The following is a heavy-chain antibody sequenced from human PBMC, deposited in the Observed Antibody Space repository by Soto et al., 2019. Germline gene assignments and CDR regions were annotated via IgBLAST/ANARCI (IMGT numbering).Heavy chain of an antibody. Sequence: PGGSLRLSCAASGFTFSSYSMNWVRQAPGKGLEWVSAISNNRSNKYYADSVKGRFTISRDNSKNTLYLQMNSLRAEDTAVYYCAKDLPQGNDYYYYGMDVWGQGTTVTVSS. CDR3: AKDLPQGNDYYYYGMDV. J-gene: IGHJ6*02. V-gene: IGHV3-30*18. CDR2: ISNNRSNK. CDR1: GFTFSSYS. D-gene: IGHD4-4*01.